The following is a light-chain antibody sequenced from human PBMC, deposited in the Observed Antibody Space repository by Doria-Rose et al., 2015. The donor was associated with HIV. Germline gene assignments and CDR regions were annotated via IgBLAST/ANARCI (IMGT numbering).Light chain of an antibody. Sequence: EIVLTQSPGTLSLSPGERATLSCRASQSFSSTYLAWYQQKPGQAPSLLIYDGSTRATGNPDRFSASGSGTDFTLTINRLEPEDFALYYCHQYGTSWMFGQGTKVEI. CDR3: HQYGTSWM. V-gene: IGKV3-20*01. J-gene: IGKJ1*01. CDR2: DGS. CDR1: QSFSSTY.